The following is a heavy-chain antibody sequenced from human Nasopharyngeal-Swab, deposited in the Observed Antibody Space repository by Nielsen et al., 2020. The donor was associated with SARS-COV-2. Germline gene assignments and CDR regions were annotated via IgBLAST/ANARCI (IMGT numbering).Heavy chain of an antibody. CDR2: INAGNGNT. D-gene: IGHD3-10*01. CDR3: ARDSRGDDAFDI. J-gene: IGHJ3*02. Sequence: ASVKVSCKASGYTFTSYAMHWVRQAPGQRLEWMGWINAGNGNTKYSQKFQGRVTITRDTSASTAYMELSSLRSEDTAVYYCARDSRGDDAFDIWGQGTMVTVSS. V-gene: IGHV1-3*01. CDR1: GYTFTSYA.